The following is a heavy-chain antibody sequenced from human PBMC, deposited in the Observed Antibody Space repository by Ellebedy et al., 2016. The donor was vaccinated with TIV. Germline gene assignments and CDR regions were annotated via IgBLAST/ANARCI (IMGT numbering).Heavy chain of an antibody. Sequence: SETLSLXXTVSGGSVSSGSYYWSWIRQPPGKGLEWIGYIYYSGSTNYNPSLKSRVIISVDTSKNQFSLKLSSVTAADTAVYYCARAIGAFDIWGQGTMVTVSS. J-gene: IGHJ3*02. CDR3: ARAIGAFDI. V-gene: IGHV4-61*01. CDR1: GGSVSSGSYY. D-gene: IGHD2-15*01. CDR2: IYYSGST.